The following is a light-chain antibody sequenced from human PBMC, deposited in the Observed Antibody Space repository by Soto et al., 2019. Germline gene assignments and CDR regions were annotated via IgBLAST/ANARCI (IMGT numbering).Light chain of an antibody. CDR3: QSYDSSLSGSLDVV. CDR1: SSNIGAGYD. Sequence: QYVLTQPPSVSGAPGQRVTISCTGSSSNIGAGYDVHWYRQLPGTAPKLLIYGNSNRPSGVPDRFSGSKSGTSASLAITGLQAEDEADYYCQSYDSSLSGSLDVVFGGGTKLTVL. V-gene: IGLV1-40*01. CDR2: GNS. J-gene: IGLJ2*01.